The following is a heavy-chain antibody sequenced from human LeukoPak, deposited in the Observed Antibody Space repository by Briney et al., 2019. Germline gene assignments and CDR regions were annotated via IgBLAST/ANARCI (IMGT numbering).Heavy chain of an antibody. J-gene: IGHJ4*02. Sequence: KTSQTLSLTCTVSGGSISSVSYYWSWIRQPAGKGLEWIARIYTSGSTNYNPSLKSRVTISVDTSKNQFSLKLSSVTAADTAVDYCARAAGYYAAGSYYFDYWGQGTLVTVSS. CDR1: GGSISSVSYY. CDR3: ARAAGYYAAGSYYFDY. D-gene: IGHD3-22*01. CDR2: IYTSGST. V-gene: IGHV4-61*02.